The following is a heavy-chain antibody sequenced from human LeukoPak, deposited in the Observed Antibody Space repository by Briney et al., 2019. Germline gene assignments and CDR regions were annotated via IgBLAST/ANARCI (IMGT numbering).Heavy chain of an antibody. Sequence: GGSLRLSCAASGFMFSSYWMSWVRQAPGKGLEWVANIKQDGSEKYYVDSVKGRFTISRDNAKNSLYLQMNSLRAEDTAVYYCAKGGADYDSSGYFTYYYYYYMDVWGKGTTVTVSS. V-gene: IGHV3-7*01. CDR1: GFMFSSYW. CDR3: AKGGADYDSSGYFTYYYYYYMDV. D-gene: IGHD3-22*01. J-gene: IGHJ6*03. CDR2: IKQDGSEK.